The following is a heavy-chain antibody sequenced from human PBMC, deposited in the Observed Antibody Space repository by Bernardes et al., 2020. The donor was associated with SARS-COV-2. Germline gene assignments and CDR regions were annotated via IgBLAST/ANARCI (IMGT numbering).Heavy chain of an antibody. D-gene: IGHD3-3*01. CDR3: ARAKFQVFGWVDY. CDR1: GFTFSNHG. Sequence: SCVASGFTFSNHGMHWVRQAPGKGLEWVAVIWFEGNTKYYAESVKGRFTISRDNSKKTLFLQMDSLTAEDTAVYYCARAKFQVFGWVDYWGQGTLVTVSS. V-gene: IGHV3-33*01. J-gene: IGHJ4*02. CDR2: IWFEGNTK.